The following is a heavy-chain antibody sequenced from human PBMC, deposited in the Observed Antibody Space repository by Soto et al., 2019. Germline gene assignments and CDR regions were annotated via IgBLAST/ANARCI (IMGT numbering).Heavy chain of an antibody. CDR1: GFTFSSYG. CDR2: IWYDGSNK. Sequence: PGGSLRLSCAASGFTFSSYGMHWVRQAPGKGLEWVAVIWYDGSNKYYADSVKGRFTISRDNSKNTLYLQMNSLRAEDTAVYYCARLSYSSSSGIDYWGQGTLVTVSS. CDR3: ARLSYSSSSGIDY. D-gene: IGHD6-6*01. J-gene: IGHJ4*02. V-gene: IGHV3-33*01.